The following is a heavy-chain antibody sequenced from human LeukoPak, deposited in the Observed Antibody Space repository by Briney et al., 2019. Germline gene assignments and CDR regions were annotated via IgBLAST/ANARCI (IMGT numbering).Heavy chain of an antibody. D-gene: IGHD2-15*01. V-gene: IGHV4-59*11. CDR3: GRDALVGYLSFYYMDV. Sequence: SETLYLTCTVSGGPIISHYWTWIRQSPVKGLEWIGDISNSGSTSYNPPLKSRVTISIDTSKNQFSLKLSSVTAADTAVYYCGRDALVGYLSFYYMDVWGKGTTVTVSS. CDR1: GGPIISHY. CDR2: ISNSGST. J-gene: IGHJ6*03.